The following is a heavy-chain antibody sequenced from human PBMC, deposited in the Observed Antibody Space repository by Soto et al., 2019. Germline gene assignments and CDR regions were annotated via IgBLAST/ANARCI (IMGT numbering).Heavy chain of an antibody. D-gene: IGHD6-13*01. V-gene: IGHV3-73*01. CDR2: IRSKANSYAT. CDR1: GFTFSGSA. CDR3: TRLSGGRGSSSWYDSLDYYGMDV. J-gene: IGHJ6*02. Sequence: GGSLRLSCAASGFTFSGSAMHWVRQASGKGLEWVGRIRSKANSYATAYAASVKGRVAISRDDSKNTAYLQMNSLKNEDTAVYYCTRLSGGRGSSSWYDSLDYYGMDVWGQGTTVTVSS.